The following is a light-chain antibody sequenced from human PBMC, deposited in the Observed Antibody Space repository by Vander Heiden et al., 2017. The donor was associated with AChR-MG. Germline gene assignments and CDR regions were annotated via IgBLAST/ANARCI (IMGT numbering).Light chain of an antibody. CDR1: QSIVYSSSNKNY. Sequence: DIVMTQSPDSLAVSLGERATISCKSSQSIVYSSSNKNYLAWYQQKPGRPPKLLMYWASTRESGVPDRFSGSGSGTDFTLTISSLQPEDVAVYYCHQDFSGHSFGQGTKLEIK. J-gene: IGKJ2*03. CDR3: HQDFSGHS. V-gene: IGKV4-1*01. CDR2: WAS.